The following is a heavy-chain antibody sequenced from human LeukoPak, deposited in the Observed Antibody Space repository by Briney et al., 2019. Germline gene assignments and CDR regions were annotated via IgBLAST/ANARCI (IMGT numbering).Heavy chain of an antibody. CDR2: IYYGGSAGST. CDR3: ARHLYDKTGRPLDS. CDR1: GDSINSGVSY. Sequence: SESLSLTCSVSGDSINSGVSYWAWIRPPPGKGLEWIGTIYYGGSAGSTYYNPSLKSRVTISVDTSKNQFSLNLSSVTAADTAIYYCARHLYDKTGRPLDSWGQGTLVTVSS. V-gene: IGHV4-39*01. J-gene: IGHJ4*02. D-gene: IGHD3-9*01.